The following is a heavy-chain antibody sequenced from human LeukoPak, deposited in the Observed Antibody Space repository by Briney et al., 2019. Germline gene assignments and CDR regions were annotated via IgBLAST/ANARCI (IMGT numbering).Heavy chain of an antibody. J-gene: IGHJ4*02. CDR3: AREGYSYGFDY. V-gene: IGHV3-74*01. CDR1: GFTFSSYW. CDR2: INSDGSST. D-gene: IGHD5-18*01. Sequence: PGGSLRLSCAASGFTFSSYWMHWVRQAPGKGLGGVSRINSDGSSTSYADSVKGRFTISRDNAKNTLYLQMNSLRAEDTAVYYCAREGYSYGFDYWGQGTLVTVSS.